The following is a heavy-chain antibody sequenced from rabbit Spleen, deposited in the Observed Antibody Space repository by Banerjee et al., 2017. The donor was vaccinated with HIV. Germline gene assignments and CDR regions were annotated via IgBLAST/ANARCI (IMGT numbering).Heavy chain of an antibody. D-gene: IGHD8-1*01. CDR3: ARDTGSSFSSYGMDL. CDR1: GFSFSSSHW. Sequence: QEQVEESGGDLVQPEGSLTLTCTVSGFSFSSSHWISWVRQAPGKGLEWIACIFGGSSGSTWYASWAKGRFTISKTSSTTVTLQMTSLTVADTATYFCARDTGSSFSSYGMDLWGQGTLVTVS. J-gene: IGHJ6*01. CDR2: IFGGSSGST. V-gene: IGHV1S45*01.